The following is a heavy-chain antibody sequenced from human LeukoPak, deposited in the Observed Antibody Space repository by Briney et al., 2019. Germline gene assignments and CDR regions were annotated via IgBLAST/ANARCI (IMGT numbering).Heavy chain of an antibody. J-gene: IGHJ5*02. CDR1: GFIFTNYF. Sequence: GGSLRLSCAASGFIFTNYFMSWVRQAPGKGLEWVASIRHDGSEKYYVDSVRGRFTISRDNTMNSLYLQMNSLRAEDTAVYYCARDPSSGSYYNWFDPWGQGTLVTVSS. CDR2: IRHDGSEK. V-gene: IGHV3-7*01. D-gene: IGHD1-26*01. CDR3: ARDPSSGSYYNWFDP.